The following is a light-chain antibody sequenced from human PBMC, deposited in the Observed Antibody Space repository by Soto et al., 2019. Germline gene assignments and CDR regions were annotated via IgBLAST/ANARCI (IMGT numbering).Light chain of an antibody. J-gene: IGKJ1*01. CDR2: AAS. V-gene: IGKV1-17*01. Sequence: DIQMTQSPSSLSASVGDRLTITCRASQVITNDLGWYQQKPGKAPKRLIYAASTLQSGVPSRFSSSGSGTEFTLTISSLQPEDVATYYCLQLNTYPWTFGQGTKVEIK. CDR3: LQLNTYPWT. CDR1: QVITND.